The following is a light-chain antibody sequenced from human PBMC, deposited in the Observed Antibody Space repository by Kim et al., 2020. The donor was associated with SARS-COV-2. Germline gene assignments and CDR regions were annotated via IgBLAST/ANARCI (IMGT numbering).Light chain of an antibody. CDR1: QGISTN. CDR2: GAS. J-gene: IGKJ5*01. CDR3: QQYKSHPIT. Sequence: DIQMTQSPSSLSASLGDRVTITRRASQGISTNVAWFQQKAGEAPKSLIYGASTLQGGVPSRFSGGGSGREFTLTISSLHPVDFAIYICQQYKSHPITFGQGTRLEIK. V-gene: IGKV1-16*01.